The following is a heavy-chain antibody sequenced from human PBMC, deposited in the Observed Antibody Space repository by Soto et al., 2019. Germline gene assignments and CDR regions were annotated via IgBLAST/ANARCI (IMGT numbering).Heavy chain of an antibody. D-gene: IGHD6-13*01. J-gene: IGHJ5*02. CDR3: AKDSAAATYNWFDP. CDR2: ISGSGGST. CDR1: GFTFSNYA. Sequence: GGSLRLSCAASGFTFSNYAMNWVRQAPGKGLEWVSAISGSGGSTYYADSVKGRFTISRDNSKNTLYLQMNSLRAEDTAVYYCAKDSAAATYNWFDPWGQGTLVTVSS. V-gene: IGHV3-23*01.